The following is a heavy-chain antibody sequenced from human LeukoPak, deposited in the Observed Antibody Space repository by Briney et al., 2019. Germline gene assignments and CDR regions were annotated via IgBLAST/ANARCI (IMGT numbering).Heavy chain of an antibody. CDR1: GGSVSSGSYY. V-gene: IGHV3-11*01. CDR3: ARDRGDGYNALFDY. CDR2: ISSSGSTI. J-gene: IGHJ4*02. Sequence: LSLTCTVSGGSVSSGSYYMSWIRQAPGKGLEWVSYISSSGSTIYYADSVKGRFTISRDNAKNSLYLQMNSLRAEDTAVYYCARDRGDGYNALFDYWGQGTLVTVSS. D-gene: IGHD5-24*01.